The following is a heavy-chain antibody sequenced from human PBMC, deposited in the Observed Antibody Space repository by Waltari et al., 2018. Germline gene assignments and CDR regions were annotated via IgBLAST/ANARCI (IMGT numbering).Heavy chain of an antibody. CDR1: GGSISSGRYY. CDR2: IYTSGST. J-gene: IGHJ4*02. V-gene: IGHV4-61*02. Sequence: QVQLQESGPGLVKPSQTLSLTCTVSGGSISSGRYYWSWIRQPAGKGLEWIGRIYTSGSTNYNPSLKSRVTISVDTSKNQFSLKLSSVTAADTAVYYCARLGIGSSYIDYWGQGTLVTVSS. D-gene: IGHD6-13*01. CDR3: ARLGIGSSYIDY.